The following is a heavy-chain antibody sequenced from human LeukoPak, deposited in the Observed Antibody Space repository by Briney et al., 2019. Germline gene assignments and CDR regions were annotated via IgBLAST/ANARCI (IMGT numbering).Heavy chain of an antibody. V-gene: IGHV3-7*03. J-gene: IGHJ4*02. D-gene: IGHD3/OR15-3a*01. CDR3: ATSYDMGWLIGY. Sequence: GGSLRLSCAASGFTFGDTWMNWVRQVQGQGLEWVANIKQDGSEKFYVASVKGRFTISRDNGKSSLYLQMNSLRAEDTALYYCATSYDMGWLIGYWGQGTLVTVSS. CDR2: IKQDGSEK. CDR1: GFTFGDTW.